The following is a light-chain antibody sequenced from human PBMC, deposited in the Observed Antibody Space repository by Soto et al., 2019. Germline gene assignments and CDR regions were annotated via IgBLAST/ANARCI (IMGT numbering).Light chain of an antibody. Sequence: DIQMTQSPSSLSASVGDRVTITCQASQDISNYLNWYQQKPGKAPKLLIYDASNLETGVPSRFSGSGSGTDFTLTISSLQPEDIATYYCQQYDSLPPFTFGPGTKVDIK. CDR3: QQYDSLPPFT. J-gene: IGKJ3*01. V-gene: IGKV1-33*01. CDR1: QDISNY. CDR2: DAS.